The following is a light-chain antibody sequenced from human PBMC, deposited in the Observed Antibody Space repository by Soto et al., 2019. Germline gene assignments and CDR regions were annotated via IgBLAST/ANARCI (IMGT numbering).Light chain of an antibody. Sequence: IQMTQSPSSLSASVGDRVTITCRASQSSSSYLNWYQQKTGKGPKLLIYAAPSLQSGVPSRFSRSGSGTDFTLTISSLQPEDFATYYCLQDYNYPRTFGQGTKVDIK. CDR2: AAP. CDR3: LQDYNYPRT. CDR1: QSSSSY. J-gene: IGKJ1*01. V-gene: IGKV1-6*01.